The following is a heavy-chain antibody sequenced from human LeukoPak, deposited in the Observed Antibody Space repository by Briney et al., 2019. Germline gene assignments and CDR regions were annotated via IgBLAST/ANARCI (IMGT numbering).Heavy chain of an antibody. CDR3: AREWGDIVVVPATTYTLTHDAFDI. CDR1: GGSISSYY. D-gene: IGHD2-2*01. V-gene: IGHV4-59*12. CDR2: IYYSGST. Sequence: SQTLSLTCTVSGGSISSYYWGWIRQPPGKGLEWIGYIYYSGSTNYSPSLKSRVTISVDTSKNQFSLKLSSVTAADTAVYYCAREWGDIVVVPATTYTLTHDAFDIWGQGTMVTVSS. J-gene: IGHJ3*02.